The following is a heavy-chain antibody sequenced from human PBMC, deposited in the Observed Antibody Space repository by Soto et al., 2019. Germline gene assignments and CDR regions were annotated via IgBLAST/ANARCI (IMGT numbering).Heavy chain of an antibody. CDR2: IYWDDSK. Sequence: QITLKESGPTLERPTQTLTLTCAFSGFSLSTSGVGVGWIRQPPGKALEWLAVIYWDDSKHYSPSLRSRLTXXKXTPKNQVVLTMTNMDPMDTGTYYCAHKGPEDWPLDYWGQGTLVTVSS. V-gene: IGHV2-5*02. D-gene: IGHD3-9*01. CDR1: GFSLSTSGVG. CDR3: AHKGPEDWPLDY. J-gene: IGHJ4*02.